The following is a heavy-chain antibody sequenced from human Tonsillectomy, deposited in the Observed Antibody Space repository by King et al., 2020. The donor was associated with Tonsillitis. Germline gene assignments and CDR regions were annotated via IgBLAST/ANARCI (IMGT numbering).Heavy chain of an antibody. CDR2: ISSSSGYI. D-gene: IGHD2-15*01. Sequence: VQLVEAGGGLVKPGGSLRLSCAASGFNFSSYIMNWVRQAPGKGMEWVSSISSSSGYIYYADSVKGRFTISRDNAKNLLYLQMNSLRAEDTAVYYCARVACSCGSCLYYWGQGTLVTVSS. CDR1: GFNFSSYI. V-gene: IGHV3-21*01. CDR3: ARVACSCGSCLYY. J-gene: IGHJ4*02.